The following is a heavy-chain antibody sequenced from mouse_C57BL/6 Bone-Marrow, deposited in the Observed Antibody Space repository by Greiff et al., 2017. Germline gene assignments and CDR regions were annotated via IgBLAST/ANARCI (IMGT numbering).Heavy chain of an antibody. V-gene: IGHV2-6*01. CDR2: IWGVGST. CDR3: AILTGTWFAY. D-gene: IGHD4-1*01. J-gene: IGHJ3*01. Sequence: VKLLESGPGLVEPSQRLSITCTVSGFSLTRYGVDWVRQSPGKGLEWLGVIWGVGSTNYNSALKSRLSISKDNSKSQVFLKMNSLQTDDTAMYYCAILTGTWFAYWGQGTLVTVSA. CDR1: GFSLTRYG.